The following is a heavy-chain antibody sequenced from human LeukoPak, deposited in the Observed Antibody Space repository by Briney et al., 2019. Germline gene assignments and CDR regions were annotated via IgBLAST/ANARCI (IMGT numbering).Heavy chain of an antibody. CDR2: LSGSGGGT. CDR3: ATPGVVIRVFLFGFHKEAYFFDS. D-gene: IGHD2/OR15-2a*01. CDR1: GLTLSNYG. J-gene: IGHJ4*02. Sequence: GGSLRLACAVSGLTLSNYGMSWVRQAPGRGGERVEGLSGSGGGTNISASVHGRFTISTDNPQNTLYLQMNSLTAEDTPVYFCATPGVVIRVFLFGFHKEAYFFDSGGQGALVAFS. V-gene: IGHV3-23*01.